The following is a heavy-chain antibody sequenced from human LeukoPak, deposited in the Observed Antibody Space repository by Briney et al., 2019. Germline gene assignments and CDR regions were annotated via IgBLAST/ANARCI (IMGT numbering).Heavy chain of an antibody. CDR3: ARVTLGFGAGFDY. CDR1: GYTFTGYY. J-gene: IGHJ4*02. V-gene: IGHV1-2*02. CDR2: INPNSGGT. Sequence: ASVKVSCKAPGYTFTGYYMHWVRQAPGQGLEWMGWINPNSGGTNYAQKFQGRGTMTRDTSISTAYMELSRLRSDDTAVYYCARVTLGFGAGFDYWGQGTLVTVSS. D-gene: IGHD3-10*01.